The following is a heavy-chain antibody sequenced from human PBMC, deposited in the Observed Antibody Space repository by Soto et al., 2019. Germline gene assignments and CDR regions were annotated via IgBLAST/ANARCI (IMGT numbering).Heavy chain of an antibody. Sequence: QVQLVQSGAEVKKPGASVNVSCKASGYTFIDYYMHWVRQVPGQGLEWMGTINPNGGGTSYAQKFHGRVTMTRDTSTSTVYMQLSSLRSEDTAVYYCAISLAYCYGGGCSNWGQGALVTVSS. CDR2: INPNGGGT. CDR3: AISLAYCYGGGCSN. V-gene: IGHV1-46*03. CDR1: GYTFIDYY. J-gene: IGHJ4*02. D-gene: IGHD2-15*01.